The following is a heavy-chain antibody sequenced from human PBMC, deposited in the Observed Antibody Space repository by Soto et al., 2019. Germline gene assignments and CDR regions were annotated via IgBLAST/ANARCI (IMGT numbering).Heavy chain of an antibody. D-gene: IGHD3-3*01. CDR1: GGAFSSFD. CDR2: SITVLGTT. Sequence: QVQLVQSGAEVKKPGSSVKVSCKASGGAFSSFDISWVRQAPGLGLEWMGGSITVLGTTSYAQKFQGRITITAHASTRTAHMELSSPRPDDTAIYYCARARAARERSYDFWGGSVDSWGQGTLVTVSS. V-gene: IGHV1-69*01. J-gene: IGHJ4*02. CDR3: ARARAARERSYDFWGGSVDS.